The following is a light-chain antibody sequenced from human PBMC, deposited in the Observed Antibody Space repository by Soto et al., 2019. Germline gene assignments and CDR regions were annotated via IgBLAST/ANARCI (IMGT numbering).Light chain of an antibody. V-gene: IGKV3-11*01. Sequence: EIVLTQSPATLSLSPGERATLSCSARQSVSSYLAWYQQKPGQAPRLLIYDASNRATGIPARFSGSGSGTDFTLTISSLEPDDLAVYYCQQRSDWPSTFGGGTKVQIK. CDR1: QSVSSY. J-gene: IGKJ4*01. CDR2: DAS. CDR3: QQRSDWPST.